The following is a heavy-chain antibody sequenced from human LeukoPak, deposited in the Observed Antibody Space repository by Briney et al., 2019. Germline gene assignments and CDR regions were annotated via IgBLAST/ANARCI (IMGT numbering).Heavy chain of an antibody. CDR2: TYSSGST. D-gene: IGHD3-10*01. J-gene: IGHJ4*02. CDR1: GGSISSYY. V-gene: IGHV4-4*07. CDR3: ARTSARGAQFDY. Sequence: SETLSLTCSVPGGSISSYYWSWIRQPAGRGLEWIGRTYSSGSTNYNPSLKTRVTMSLDTSKNQFSLNLTTVTAADTAVYYCARTSARGAQFDYWGQGTLVTVSS.